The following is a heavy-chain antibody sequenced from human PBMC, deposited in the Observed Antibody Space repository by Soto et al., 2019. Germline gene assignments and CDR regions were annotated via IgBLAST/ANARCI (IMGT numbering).Heavy chain of an antibody. V-gene: IGHV3-21*01. CDR3: ARDSEYYDSSGYYYADY. J-gene: IGHJ4*02. CDR1: GFTFSSYS. D-gene: IGHD3-22*01. Sequence: EVQLLESGGGFVQPGGSLRLSCAASGFTFSSYSMNWVRQAPGKGLEWVSSISSSSSYIYYADSVKGRFTISRDNAKNSLYLQMNSLRAEDTAVYYCARDSEYYDSSGYYYADYWGQGTLVTVSS. CDR2: ISSSSSYI.